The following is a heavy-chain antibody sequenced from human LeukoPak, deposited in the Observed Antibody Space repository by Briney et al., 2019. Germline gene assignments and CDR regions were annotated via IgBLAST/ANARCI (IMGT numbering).Heavy chain of an antibody. CDR3: AKDAPVNIVVVPAANS. V-gene: IGHV3-23*01. Sequence: GGXLRLSCAASGFTFSSYAMSWVRQAPGKGLEWVSAISGSGGSTYYAESVKGRFTIYRDNSKNTLYMQMNSLRAEDTAVYYCAKDAPVNIVVVPAANSWGQGTLVTVSS. D-gene: IGHD2-2*01. J-gene: IGHJ4*02. CDR1: GFTFSSYA. CDR2: ISGSGGST.